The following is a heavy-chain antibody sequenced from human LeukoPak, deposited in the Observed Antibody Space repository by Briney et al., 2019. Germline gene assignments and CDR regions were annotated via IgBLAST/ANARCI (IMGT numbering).Heavy chain of an antibody. J-gene: IGHJ6*03. CDR1: GFTFTTYG. CDR2: ISSSSSTI. V-gene: IGHV3-48*01. Sequence: GGSLRLSCSASGFTFTTYGMNWVRQAPGKGLEWVSYISSSSSTIYYADSVKGRFTISRDNAKNSLYLQMNSLRAEDTAVYYCARVTVTTDYYYYMDVWGKGTTVTVSS. D-gene: IGHD4-11*01. CDR3: ARVTVTTDYYYYMDV.